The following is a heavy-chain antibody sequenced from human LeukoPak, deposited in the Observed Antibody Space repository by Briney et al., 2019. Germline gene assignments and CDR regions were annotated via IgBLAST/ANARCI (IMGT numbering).Heavy chain of an antibody. V-gene: IGHV3-43*01. CDR1: GFTFDDYT. CDR2: ISWDGGST. CDR3: ARDRGGSGWLIFDY. Sequence: PGGSLRLSCAASGFTFDDYTMHWVRQAPGKGLEWVSLISWDGGSTYYADSVKGRFTISRDNAKNSLYLQMNSLRAEDTAVYYCARDRGGSGWLIFDYWGQGTLVTVSS. J-gene: IGHJ4*02. D-gene: IGHD6-19*01.